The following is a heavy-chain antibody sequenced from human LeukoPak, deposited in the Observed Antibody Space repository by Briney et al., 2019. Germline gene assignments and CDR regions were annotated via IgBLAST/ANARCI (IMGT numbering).Heavy chain of an antibody. V-gene: IGHV4-4*07. CDR2: IYSSGST. J-gene: IGHJ3*02. Sequence: SETLSLTCTVSGGSISSYYWSWIRQPAGKGLEWIGRIYSSGSTSYNPSLNSRVTMSVDTSKNQFSLQLNSVTAADTAVYFCARGIAGPVFDIWGRGTMVSVSS. CDR3: ARGIAGPVFDI. D-gene: IGHD6-13*01. CDR1: GGSISSYY.